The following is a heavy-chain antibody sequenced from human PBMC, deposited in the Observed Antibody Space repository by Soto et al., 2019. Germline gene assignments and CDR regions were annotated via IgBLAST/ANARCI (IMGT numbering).Heavy chain of an antibody. CDR1: GYTFTSYG. CDR2: ISAYNGNT. Sequence: QVKLVQSGAEVKKPGASVKVSCKASGYTFTSYGISWVRQAPGQGLEWMGWISAYNGNTNYAQKLQGRDTMTTDTSTSTAYMELRSLRCDDTAVYYCARSITMVRGVPGSYYYYYYMDVWGKGTTVTVSS. CDR3: ARSITMVRGVPGSYYYYYYMDV. D-gene: IGHD3-10*01. J-gene: IGHJ6*03. V-gene: IGHV1-18*01.